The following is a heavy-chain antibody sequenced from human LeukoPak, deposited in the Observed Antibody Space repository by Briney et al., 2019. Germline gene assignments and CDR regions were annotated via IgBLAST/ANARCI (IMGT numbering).Heavy chain of an antibody. J-gene: IGHJ4*02. CDR3: ASSVTGSFYY. V-gene: IGHV4-59*01. D-gene: IGHD6-19*01. CDR1: GGSFSGYY. CDR2: VYYSGST. Sequence: SETLSLTCAVYGGSFSGYYWSWIRQPPGKGLEWIGYVYYSGSTNYNPSLKSRVTMSVDTSKNQFSLKLSSVTAADTAVYYCASSVTGSFYYWAQGTLVTVSS.